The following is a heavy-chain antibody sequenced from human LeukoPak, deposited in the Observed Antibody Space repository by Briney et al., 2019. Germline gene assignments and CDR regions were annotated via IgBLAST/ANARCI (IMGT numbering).Heavy chain of an antibody. CDR1: GGSINSYY. V-gene: IGHV4-59*01. CDR3: ARGGWYYFDY. CDR2: IYYSGST. D-gene: IGHD6-19*01. J-gene: IGHJ4*02. Sequence: PQTLSLTCTVSGGSINSYYWSWIRQPPGKGLEWIGYIYYSGSTNDNPSLKSRVTISVDTSKNQFSLKLSSVTAADTAVYYCARGGWYYFDYWGQGTLVTVSS.